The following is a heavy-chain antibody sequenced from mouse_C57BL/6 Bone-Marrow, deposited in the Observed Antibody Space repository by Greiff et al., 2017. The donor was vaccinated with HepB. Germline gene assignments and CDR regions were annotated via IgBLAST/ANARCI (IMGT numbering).Heavy chain of an antibody. V-gene: IGHV1-4*01. CDR2: INPSSGYT. CDR1: GYTFTSYT. Sequence: VQLKQSGAELARPGASVKMSCKASGYTFTSYTMHWVKQRPGQGLEWIGYINPSSGYTKYNQKFKDKATLTADKSSSTAYMQLSSLTSEDSAVYYCARSLITDAMDYWGQGTSVTVSS. CDR3: ARSLITDAMDY. J-gene: IGHJ4*01. D-gene: IGHD1-1*01.